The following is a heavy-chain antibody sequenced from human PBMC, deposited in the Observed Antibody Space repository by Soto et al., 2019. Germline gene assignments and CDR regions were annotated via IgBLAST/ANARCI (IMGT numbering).Heavy chain of an antibody. CDR3: AILQGKDIVVVPSTPGDY. D-gene: IGHD2-2*01. Sequence: QVQLVQSGAEVKKPGSSVKVSCKASGGTFSSYAISWVRQAPGQGLEWMGGIIPIFGTANYAQKFQGRVTITADESTSTAYMERSSLRAEDTAGYDCAILQGKDIVVVPSTPGDYWGQGTLVTVSS. CDR1: GGTFSSYA. CDR2: IIPIFGTA. V-gene: IGHV1-69*01. J-gene: IGHJ4*02.